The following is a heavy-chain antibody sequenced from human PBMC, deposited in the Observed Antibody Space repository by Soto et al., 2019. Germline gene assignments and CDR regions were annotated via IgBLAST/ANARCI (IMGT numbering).Heavy chain of an antibody. J-gene: IGHJ4*02. V-gene: IGHV3-7*04. CDR1: GFSFSSYW. D-gene: IGHD1-26*01. Sequence: QPGGSLRLSCAAPGFSFSSYWMSWVRQAPGKGLEWVANIKQDGSEKYYVDSVKDRFTIPRDNAKHSLYLQMNSLRAEDTAVYYCARDVRGCSGNYYNRPNFAYRGQGTLVTVSS. CDR3: ARDVRGCSGNYYNRPNFAY. CDR2: IKQDGSEK.